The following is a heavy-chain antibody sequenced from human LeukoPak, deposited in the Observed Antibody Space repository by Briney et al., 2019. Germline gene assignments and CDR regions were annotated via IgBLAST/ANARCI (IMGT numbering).Heavy chain of an antibody. CDR3: ARGGAHTDAFDI. CDR1: GGTFSSYA. J-gene: IGHJ3*02. V-gene: IGHV1-69*04. CDR2: IIPILGIA. Sequence: GASVKVSCKASGGTFSSYAISWVRQAPGQGLEWMGRIIPILGIANYAQKFQDRVTITADKSTSTAYMELSSLRSEDTAVYYCARGGAHTDAFDIWAKGQWSPSLQ. D-gene: IGHD3-16*01.